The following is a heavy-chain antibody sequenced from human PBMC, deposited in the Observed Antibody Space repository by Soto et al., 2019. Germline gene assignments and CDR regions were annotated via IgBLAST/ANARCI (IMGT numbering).Heavy chain of an antibody. J-gene: IGHJ4*02. D-gene: IGHD2-15*01. Sequence: EVPLVESGGGLVKPGGSLRLSCAASGFTFSSYSMNWVRQAPGKGLEWVSSISTSGSYRYYADSVKGRFTISRDNAKNSLHLQMKGLRGEDTAVYYCVSRGVVVAARGDYWGQGALVTVSS. CDR3: VSRGVVVAARGDY. CDR2: ISTSGSYR. V-gene: IGHV3-21*06. CDR1: GFTFSSYS.